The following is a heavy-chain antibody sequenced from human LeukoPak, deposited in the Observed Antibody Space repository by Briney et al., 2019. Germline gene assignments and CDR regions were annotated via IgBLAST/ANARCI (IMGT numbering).Heavy chain of an antibody. V-gene: IGHV4-38-2*01. CDR1: GYSISSDYY. J-gene: IGHJ3*02. D-gene: IGHD3-10*01. Sequence: SETLSLTSAVSGYSISSDYYWGLSRPPPGKGLGWVGISYHSGTTYYNPSRKSRVTMSVDTSKNQFSLRLTSVTAPDTAVYYCARRPRITRDAFVIWGERTMVTVSS. CDR3: ARRPRITRDAFVI. CDR2: SYHSGTT.